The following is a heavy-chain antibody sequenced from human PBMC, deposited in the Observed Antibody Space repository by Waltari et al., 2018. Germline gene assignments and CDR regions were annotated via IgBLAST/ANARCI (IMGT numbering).Heavy chain of an antibody. Sequence: QVQLQQWGAGLLKPSETLSLTCAVYGGSFSGYYWSWIRQPPGKGLEWIGEINHSGSTNYNPSLKSRGTISVDTSKNQFSLKLSSMTAADTAVYYWARLWKYNWNYEGGFDYWGQGTLVTVSS. CDR1: GGSFSGYY. D-gene: IGHD1-7*01. CDR3: ARLWKYNWNYEGGFDY. J-gene: IGHJ4*02. CDR2: INHSGST. V-gene: IGHV4-34*01.